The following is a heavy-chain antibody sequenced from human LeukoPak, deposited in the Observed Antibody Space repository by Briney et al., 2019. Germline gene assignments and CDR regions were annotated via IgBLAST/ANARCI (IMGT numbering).Heavy chain of an antibody. D-gene: IGHD3-10*01. J-gene: IGHJ6*03. CDR1: GGSISRSSYY. CDR2: INHSGST. Sequence: PSETLSLTCTVSGGSISRSSYYWGWIRQPPGKGLEWIGEINHSGSTNYNPSLKSRVTISVDTSKNQFSLKLSSVTAADTAVYYCARVSGSYYNSYYYYMDVWGKGTTVTISS. V-gene: IGHV4-39*07. CDR3: ARVSGSYYNSYYYYMDV.